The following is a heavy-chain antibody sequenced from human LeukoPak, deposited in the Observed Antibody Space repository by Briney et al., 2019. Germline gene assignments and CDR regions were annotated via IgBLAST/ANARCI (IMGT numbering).Heavy chain of an antibody. V-gene: IGHV4-59*08. CDR2: IYYSGST. CDR3: ARSKGPDFWSGYYFDALDY. Sequence: PSETLSLTCTVSGGSISSSYYWSWIRQPPGQGLEWIGYIYYSGSTNYNPSLKSRVTISVDTSKNQFSLKLSSVTAADTAVYYCARSKGPDFWSGYYFDALDYWGQGTLVTVSS. D-gene: IGHD3-3*01. CDR1: GGSISSSYY. J-gene: IGHJ4*02.